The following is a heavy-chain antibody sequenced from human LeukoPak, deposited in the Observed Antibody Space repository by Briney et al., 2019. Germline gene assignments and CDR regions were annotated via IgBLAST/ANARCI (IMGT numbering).Heavy chain of an antibody. CDR1: GFTFSSYA. D-gene: IGHD5-12*01. Sequence: PGRSLRLSCAASGFTFSSYAMHWVRQAPGKGLEWVAVISYDGSNKYYADSVKGRFTISRDNSKNTLYLQMNSLRAEDTAVYYCARDIVATIGGGHFDHWGQGTLVTVSS. CDR3: ARDIVATIGGGHFDH. CDR2: ISYDGSNK. V-gene: IGHV3-30*04. J-gene: IGHJ4*02.